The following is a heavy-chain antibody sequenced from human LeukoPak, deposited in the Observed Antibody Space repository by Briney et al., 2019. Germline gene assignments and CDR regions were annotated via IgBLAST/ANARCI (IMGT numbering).Heavy chain of an antibody. CDR1: GFTFSSYA. V-gene: IGHV3-30-3*01. CDR3: ARDIRYSSSWRFDY. CDR2: ISFDGSNK. J-gene: IGHJ4*02. Sequence: GGSLRLSCAASGFTFSSYAMHWVRQAPGKGLEWVAVISFDGSNKYYADSVKGRFTISRDNSKNTLYLQVNSLRAEDTAVYYCARDIRYSSSWRFDYWGQGTLVTVFS. D-gene: IGHD6-13*01.